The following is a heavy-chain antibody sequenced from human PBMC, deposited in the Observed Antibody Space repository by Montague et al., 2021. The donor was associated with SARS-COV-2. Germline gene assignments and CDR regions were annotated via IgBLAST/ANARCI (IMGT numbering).Heavy chain of an antibody. CDR3: ARVCPRGLLLDPYFDY. D-gene: IGHD5-24*01. J-gene: IGHJ4*02. CDR1: GGSISSYY. V-gene: IGHV4-59*01. CDR2: IYYSGST. Sequence: SETLSLTCTVSGGSISSYYWSWIRQPPGKGLEWIGYIYYSGSTSYNPSLKSRVTISVDTSKNQFSLKLSSVTAAETAVYYCARVCPRGLLLDPYFDYWGQGTLVTVSS.